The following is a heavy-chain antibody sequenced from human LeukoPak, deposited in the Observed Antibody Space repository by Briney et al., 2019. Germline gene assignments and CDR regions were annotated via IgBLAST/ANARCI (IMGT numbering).Heavy chain of an antibody. V-gene: IGHV1-8*01. CDR2: MNPNSGNT. J-gene: IGHJ6*03. CDR3: ARGRIAAAQNYYYYYMDV. D-gene: IGHD6-6*01. CDR1: GYTFTSYD. Sequence: ASVKVSCKXSGYTFTSYDINWVRQSTGQGLEWMGWMNPNSGNTGYAQKFQGRVTMTRNTSISTAYMELSSLRSEDTAVYYCARGRIAAAQNYYYYYMDVWGKGTTVTVSS.